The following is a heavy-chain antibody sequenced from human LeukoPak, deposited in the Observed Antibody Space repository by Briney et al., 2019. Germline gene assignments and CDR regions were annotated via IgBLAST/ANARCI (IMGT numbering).Heavy chain of an antibody. CDR1: GFTFSKAW. J-gene: IGHJ4*02. V-gene: IGHV3-15*01. Sequence: GGSLRLSCAASGFTFSKAWMSWVRQAPGKGLEWVGRLKSKTDGGTTDYATPVKGRFTISRDDSKTTLFLQMNSLKTDDTAVYYCTTYSYGYFDYWGQGTLVTVSS. D-gene: IGHD5-18*01. CDR3: TTYSYGYFDY. CDR2: LKSKTDGGTT.